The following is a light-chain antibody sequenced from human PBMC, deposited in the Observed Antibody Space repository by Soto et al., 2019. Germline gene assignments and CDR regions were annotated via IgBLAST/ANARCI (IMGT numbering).Light chain of an antibody. CDR2: AAS. CDR1: QDISGY. J-gene: IGKJ4*01. V-gene: IGKV1-9*01. CDR3: QQLNSYPLT. Sequence: IQLTQSPSSLSASVGDRVTITCRASQDISGYLVWYQQKPGKAPKLLIYAASTLQSGVPSRFSGSESGTDFTLTISSLQPKDFATYYCQQLNSYPLTFGGGTKVEIK.